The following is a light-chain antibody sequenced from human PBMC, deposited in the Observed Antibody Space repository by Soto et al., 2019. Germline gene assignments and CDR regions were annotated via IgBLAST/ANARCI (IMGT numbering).Light chain of an antibody. CDR3: QQYGSSPYT. CDR1: QSVTSSY. J-gene: IGKJ2*01. CDR2: GAS. Sequence: EIVLTQSPATLSLSPGERATLSCRASQSVTSSYLAWYQHKRGQAPRLLIYGASSRATGIPDRFGGSGSGPDFTVTISRLEPEDFAVYYCQQYGSSPYTFGQGTKLEIK. V-gene: IGKV3-20*01.